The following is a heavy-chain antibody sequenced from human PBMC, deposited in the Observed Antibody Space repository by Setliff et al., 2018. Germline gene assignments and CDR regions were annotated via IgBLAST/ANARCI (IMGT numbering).Heavy chain of an antibody. CDR2: ISSSSHII. D-gene: IGHD3-10*01. Sequence: GSLRLSCAASRFTFSGYSMNWVRQAPGKGLEWVSYISSSSHIISYADSVKGRFTISRDNAKNSLYLQMSSLRAGDTAVYYCVKTHWDTWIRGAFDIWGQGTMVTVSS. J-gene: IGHJ3*02. V-gene: IGHV3-48*01. CDR1: RFTFSGYS. CDR3: VKTHWDTWIRGAFDI.